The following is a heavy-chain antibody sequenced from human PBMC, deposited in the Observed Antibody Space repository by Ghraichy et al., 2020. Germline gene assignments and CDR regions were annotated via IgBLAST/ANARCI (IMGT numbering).Heavy chain of an antibody. CDR2: NYYSRIA. CDR1: GGSISSYC. Sequence: SETLSLTCTVSGGSISSYCWSWIRKPPAKGLERIENNYYSRIATSNHSLICRVTISVDTSKNQISLKLSSVTAADTAVYYCARTIPGIAVAGASYFDVWGRGTVVAV. J-gene: IGHJ2*01. D-gene: IGHD6-19*01. CDR3: ARTIPGIAVAGASYFDV. V-gene: IGHV4-59*01.